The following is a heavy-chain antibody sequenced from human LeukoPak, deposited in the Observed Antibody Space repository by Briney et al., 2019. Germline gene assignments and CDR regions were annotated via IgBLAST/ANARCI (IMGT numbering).Heavy chain of an antibody. D-gene: IGHD3-10*01. J-gene: IGHJ4*02. Sequence: PGRSRRLSCSASIFAFSGYAVHGVRQAPGKGLECVAVISHDGSKKYYADFVTGRFTISRDNSKNTQYMNMNSLIPEDTAVYFCAKNRKFYYDSCSFFPHNWGQGTLVTVSS. V-gene: IGHV3-30-3*02. CDR1: IFAFSGYA. CDR2: ISHDGSKK. CDR3: AKNRKFYYDSCSFFPHN.